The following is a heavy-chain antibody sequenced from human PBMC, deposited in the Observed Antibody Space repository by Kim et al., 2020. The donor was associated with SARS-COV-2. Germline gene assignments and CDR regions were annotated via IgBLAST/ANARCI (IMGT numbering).Heavy chain of an antibody. D-gene: IGHD6-19*01. CDR2: ISWNGGSI. CDR1: GFTFGGYA. Sequence: GGSLRLSCAASGFTFGGYAMHWVRQAPGKGLEWVSAISWNGGSIGYADSVKGRFTISRDNAKNSLYLQMNSLRAEDTALYYCAKDCRWLVEWVFDYWGQGTLVTVSS. V-gene: IGHV3-9*01. CDR3: AKDCRWLVEWVFDY. J-gene: IGHJ4*02.